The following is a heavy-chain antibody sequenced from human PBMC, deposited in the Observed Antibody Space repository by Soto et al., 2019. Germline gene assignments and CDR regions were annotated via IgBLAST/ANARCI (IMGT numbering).Heavy chain of an antibody. Sequence: WGSLRLACTACGVSVSDTEMNWVRKEPGKGLEWVSVISNRGDTHYADSVRGRFSLSRDIADNTLHLQMNNLRVEDTAVYYCAREPRFCRGGSCSITGDAFDIWVQGTMVTVSS. J-gene: IGHJ3*02. CDR2: ISNRGDT. V-gene: IGHV3-66*01. CDR1: GVSVSDTE. D-gene: IGHD2-15*01. CDR3: AREPRFCRGGSCSITGDAFDI.